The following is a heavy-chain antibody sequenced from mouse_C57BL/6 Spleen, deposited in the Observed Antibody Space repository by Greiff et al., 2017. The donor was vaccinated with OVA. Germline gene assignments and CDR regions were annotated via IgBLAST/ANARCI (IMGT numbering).Heavy chain of an antibody. CDR1: GYTFTSYW. V-gene: IGHV1-64*01. J-gene: IGHJ1*03. CDR3: ARIYGEGGYFDV. Sequence: QVQLKQPGAELVKPGASVKLSCKASGYTFTSYWMHWVKQRPGQGLEWIGMIHPNSGSTNYNEKFKSKATLTVDKSSSTAYMQLSSLTSEDAAVYYCARIYGEGGYFDVWGTGTTVTVSS. D-gene: IGHD1-1*01. CDR2: IHPNSGST.